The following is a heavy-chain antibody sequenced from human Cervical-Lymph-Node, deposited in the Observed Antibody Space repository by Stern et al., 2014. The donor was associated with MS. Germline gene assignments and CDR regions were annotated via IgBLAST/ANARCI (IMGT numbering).Heavy chain of an antibody. CDR2: LSPNSGGT. V-gene: IGHV1-2*06. J-gene: IGHJ4*02. Sequence: VQLVESGAEVKKPGASVKVSRKASGYTFTDFHVHWVRQAPGPGLEWMGRLSPNSGGTPFGQRVQGMVNMTRDPSMHPAHMALAKLTANDTAVYSCTRDAPSARGDYWGQGTLVIVSS. CDR3: TRDAPSARGDY. CDR1: GYTFTDFH.